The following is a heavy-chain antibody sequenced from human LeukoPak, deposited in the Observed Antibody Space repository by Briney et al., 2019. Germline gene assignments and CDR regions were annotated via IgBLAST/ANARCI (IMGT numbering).Heavy chain of an antibody. CDR2: INPNSGGT. D-gene: IGHD3-10*01. CDR3: ARWVYGSGSYYMDV. CDR1: GYTFTGYY. V-gene: IGHV1-2*02. Sequence: ASVKVSCKSSGYTFTGYYMHWVRQAPGQGLEWMGWINPNSGGTNYEQKFQGRVTMTRDTSISTAYMELSRLRSDDTAVYYCARWVYGSGSYYMDVWGKGTTVTVSS. J-gene: IGHJ6*03.